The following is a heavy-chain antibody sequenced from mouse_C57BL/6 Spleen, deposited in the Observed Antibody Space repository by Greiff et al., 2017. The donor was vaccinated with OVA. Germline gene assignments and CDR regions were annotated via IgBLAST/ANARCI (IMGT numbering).Heavy chain of an antibody. V-gene: IGHV1-85*01. D-gene: IGHD2-1*01. Sequence: VQLVESGPELVKPGASVKLSCKASGYTFTSYDINWVKQRPGQGLEWIGWIYPRDGSTKYNEKFKGKATLTVDTSSSTAYMELRSLTSEDSAVYFCARSTYFDYWGQGTTLTVSS. J-gene: IGHJ2*01. CDR3: ARSTYFDY. CDR1: GYTFTSYD. CDR2: IYPRDGST.